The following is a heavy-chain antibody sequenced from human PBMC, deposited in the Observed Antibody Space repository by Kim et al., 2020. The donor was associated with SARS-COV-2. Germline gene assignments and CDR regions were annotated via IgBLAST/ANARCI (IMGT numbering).Heavy chain of an antibody. D-gene: IGHD6-25*01. CDR1: GFSYSGYW. V-gene: IGHV3-7*05. CDR3: APSSVAPGNY. CDR2: IKGDGSAK. J-gene: IGHJ4*02. Sequence: GGSLRLSCAASGFSYSGYWMSWVRQGPGKGLEWVANIKGDGSAKYYVDSVKGRFTISRDNARNSLYLQMNSLRAEDTAVYYCAPSSVAPGNYWGQGTLVT.